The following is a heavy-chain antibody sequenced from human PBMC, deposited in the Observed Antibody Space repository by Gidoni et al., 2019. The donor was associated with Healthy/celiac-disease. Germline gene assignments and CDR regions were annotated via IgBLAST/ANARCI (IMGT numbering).Heavy chain of an antibody. J-gene: IGHJ6*02. V-gene: IGHV4-4*02. CDR1: GGSISSSNW. CDR2: IYHSGGT. Sequence: QVQLQESGPGLVKPSGTLSLTCAVSGGSISSSNWWSWVRQPPGKGLEWIGEIYHSGGTNYNPSLKSRVTISVDKSKNQFSLKLSSVTAADTAVYYCARDPRYGSGSYSPPGYYYYGMDVWGQGTTVTVSS. D-gene: IGHD3-10*01. CDR3: ARDPRYGSGSYSPPGYYYYGMDV.